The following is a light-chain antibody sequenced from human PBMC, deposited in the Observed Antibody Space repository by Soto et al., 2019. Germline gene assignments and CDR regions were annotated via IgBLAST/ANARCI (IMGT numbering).Light chain of an antibody. CDR3: QQYGSSGT. Sequence: EIVLTQSPGTLSLSPGERATLSCRASQSVSSTYLAWYQQRPGQAPRLLIYGASTRATDIPDRISGSGSGTDFTLTISRLEPEDFAVYYCQQYGSSGTFGQGTKVDIK. CDR2: GAS. V-gene: IGKV3-20*01. CDR1: QSVSSTY. J-gene: IGKJ1*01.